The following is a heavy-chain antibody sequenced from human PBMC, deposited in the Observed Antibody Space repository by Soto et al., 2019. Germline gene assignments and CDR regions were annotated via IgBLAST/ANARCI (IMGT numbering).Heavy chain of an antibody. V-gene: IGHV4-59*01. D-gene: IGHD2-2*01. J-gene: IGHJ6*02. CDR3: ARSGIVLVPAAMRYYYYGMDV. CDR2: IYYSGST. CDR1: GGSISSYY. Sequence: PSETLSLTCTVSGGSISSYYWSWIRQSPGKGLEWIGYIYYSGSTNYNPSLKSRVTISVDTSKNQFSLKLSSVTAADTAVYYCARSGIVLVPAAMRYYYYGMDVWGQGTTVTVSS.